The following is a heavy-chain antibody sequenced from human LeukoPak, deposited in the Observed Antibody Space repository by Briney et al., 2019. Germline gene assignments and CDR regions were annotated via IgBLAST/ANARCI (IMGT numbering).Heavy chain of an antibody. V-gene: IGHV3-23*01. J-gene: IGHJ4*02. CDR1: GFTFSNYG. CDR3: ATDQSVSMATIYTPPLNY. Sequence: GGSLRLSCAASGFTFSNYGMSWVRQAPGKGLEWVSTISESGGSTYYVDSVKGRFTISRDTSKNTMYLQMNSLRAEDTAVYYCATDQSVSMATIYTPPLNYWGQGTLVTVSS. D-gene: IGHD5-24*01. CDR2: ISESGGST.